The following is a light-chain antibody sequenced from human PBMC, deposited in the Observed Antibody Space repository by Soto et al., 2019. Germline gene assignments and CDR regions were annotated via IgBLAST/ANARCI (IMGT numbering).Light chain of an antibody. CDR2: GAS. V-gene: IGKV3-20*01. CDR3: QQYGSLPRT. Sequence: EIVLTQSAGTLSLSPGERATLSCRASQSVSSNYLAWYQQKPGQAPRLLIYGASSRATGIPDRFSGSGSGTDFTLTISRLEPEDFAVYYCQQYGSLPRTFGQGTKVDIK. J-gene: IGKJ1*01. CDR1: QSVSSNY.